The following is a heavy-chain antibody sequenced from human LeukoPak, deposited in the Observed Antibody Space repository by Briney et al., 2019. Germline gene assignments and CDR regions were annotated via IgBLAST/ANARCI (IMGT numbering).Heavy chain of an antibody. CDR2: IKQDGSEK. D-gene: IGHD3-22*01. J-gene: IGHJ4*02. Sequence: GGSLRLSCAASGFTFSSYWMSWVRQAPGEGLEWVANIKQDGSEKYYVDSVKGRFTISRDNAKNSLYLQMNSLRAEDTAVYYCARGPGRITMITRGGYWGQGTLVTVSS. CDR3: ARGPGRITMITRGGY. V-gene: IGHV3-7*01. CDR1: GFTFSSYW.